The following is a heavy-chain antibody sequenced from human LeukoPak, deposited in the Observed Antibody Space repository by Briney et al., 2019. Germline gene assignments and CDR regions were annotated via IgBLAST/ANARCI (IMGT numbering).Heavy chain of an antibody. CDR3: ARNGGRSSWYGLDY. D-gene: IGHD6-13*01. CDR1: GFTFSSYS. J-gene: IGHJ4*02. V-gene: IGHV3-21*01. Sequence: GGSLRLSCAASGFTFSSYSMNWVRQAPGKGLEWVSSISSSSSYIYYADSVKGRFTISRDNAKNSLYLQMNSLRAEDTAVYYCARNGGRSSWYGLDYWGQGTLVTVSS. CDR2: ISSSSSYI.